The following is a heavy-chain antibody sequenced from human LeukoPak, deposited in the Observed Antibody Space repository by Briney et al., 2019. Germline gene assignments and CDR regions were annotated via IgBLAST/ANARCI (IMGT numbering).Heavy chain of an antibody. Sequence: GGSLRLSCSASGFTFISYSINWVRQAPGKGLEWVSSISSSDSYTYYADSVKSRFTISRDNANNSLYLQMNSLRAEDTAVYYCAREITGYYPVAFDIWGQGTVVTVSS. CDR3: AREITGYYPVAFDI. D-gene: IGHD3-9*01. J-gene: IGHJ3*02. V-gene: IGHV3-21*01. CDR1: GFTFISYS. CDR2: ISSSDSYT.